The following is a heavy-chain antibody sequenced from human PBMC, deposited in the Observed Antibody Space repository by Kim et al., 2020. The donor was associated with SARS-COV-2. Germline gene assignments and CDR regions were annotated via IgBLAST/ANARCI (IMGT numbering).Heavy chain of an antibody. Sequence: GESLKISCKGSGYSFTSYWIGWVRQMPGKGLEWMGIIYPGDSDTRYSPSFQGQVTISADKSISTAYLQWSSLKASDTAMYYCARVRVDTATYYYYGMDVWGQGTTVTVSS. CDR2: IYPGDSDT. CDR1: GYSFTSYW. CDR3: ARVRVDTATYYYYGMDV. D-gene: IGHD5-18*01. J-gene: IGHJ6*02. V-gene: IGHV5-51*01.